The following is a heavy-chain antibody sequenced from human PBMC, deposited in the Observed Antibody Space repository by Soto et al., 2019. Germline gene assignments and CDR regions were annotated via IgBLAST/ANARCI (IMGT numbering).Heavy chain of an antibody. Sequence: ASVKVSCKASGGTFSSYAISWLRQAPGQGLEWMGGIIPIFGTANYAQKFQGRVTITADESTSTAYMELSSLRSEDTAVYYCARKYSSSLYGMDVWGQGTTVTVSS. D-gene: IGHD6-6*01. CDR3: ARKYSSSLYGMDV. V-gene: IGHV1-69*13. J-gene: IGHJ6*02. CDR1: GGTFSSYA. CDR2: IIPIFGTA.